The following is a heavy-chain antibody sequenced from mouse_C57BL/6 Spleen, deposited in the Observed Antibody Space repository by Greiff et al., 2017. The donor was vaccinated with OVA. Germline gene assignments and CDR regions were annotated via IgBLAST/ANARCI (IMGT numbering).Heavy chain of an antibody. CDR3: ARDGGFNCDY. V-gene: IGHV5-4*01. J-gene: IGHJ2*01. CDR1: GFTFSSYA. Sequence: EVQVVESGGGLVKPGGSLKLSCAASGFTFSSYAMSWVRQTPEKRLEWVATISDGGSYTYYPDNVKGRFTISRDNAKNNLYLQMSHLKSEDTAMYYCARDGGFNCDYWGQGTTLTVSS. CDR2: ISDGGSYT.